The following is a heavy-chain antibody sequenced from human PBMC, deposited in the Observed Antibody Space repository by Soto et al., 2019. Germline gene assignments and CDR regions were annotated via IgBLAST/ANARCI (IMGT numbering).Heavy chain of an antibody. V-gene: IGHV3-23*01. J-gene: IGHJ4*02. CDR1: GFTFSSYA. Sequence: GGSLRLSCAASGFTFSSYAMSWVRQAPGKGLEWVSAISGSGGSTYYADSVKGRFTISRDNSKNTLYLQMNSLRAEDTAVYYCAKDEHYYDSSGYSFDYWGQGTLVTV. CDR2: ISGSGGST. D-gene: IGHD3-22*01. CDR3: AKDEHYYDSSGYSFDY.